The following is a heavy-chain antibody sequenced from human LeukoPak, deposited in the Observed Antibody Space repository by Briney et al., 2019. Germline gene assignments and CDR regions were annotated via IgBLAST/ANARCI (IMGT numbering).Heavy chain of an antibody. CDR2: IYRDDDK. CDR1: GFSLSTSVVG. J-gene: IGHJ4*02. Sequence: SGPTLVKPTQTLTLTCTFSGFSLSTSVVGVGWIRQPPGKALEWLALIYRDDDKRYSPSLKSRLTITKDTSKNQVVLTMTNMDPVDTATYYCVHRRQYCGGDCYPVFDYWGQGTLVTVSS. D-gene: IGHD2-21*02. CDR3: VHRRQYCGGDCYPVFDY. V-gene: IGHV2-5*02.